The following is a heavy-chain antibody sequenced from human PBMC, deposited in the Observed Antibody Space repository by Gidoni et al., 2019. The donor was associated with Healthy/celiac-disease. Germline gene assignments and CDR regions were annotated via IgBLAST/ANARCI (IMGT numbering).Heavy chain of an antibody. D-gene: IGHD5-12*01. V-gene: IGHV3-9*01. Sequence: EVQLVASGGGLVQPGRSLRLSCAASGLTFDAHAMHWVRQAPGKGLECVSGISWNSGSIGYADSVKGRFTISRDNAKNSLYLQVNSLRAEDTALYYCAKDIVATTGQRGAFDIWGQVTMVTVSS. CDR1: GLTFDAHA. J-gene: IGHJ3*02. CDR3: AKDIVATTGQRGAFDI. CDR2: ISWNSGSI.